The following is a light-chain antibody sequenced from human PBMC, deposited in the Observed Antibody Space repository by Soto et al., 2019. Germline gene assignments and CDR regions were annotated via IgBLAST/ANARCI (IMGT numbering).Light chain of an antibody. CDR1: QSVSSN. CDR3: QQYNNWST. Sequence: EILMTQSPATLSVFPGERATLSCWASQSVSSNLAWYQQKPGQAPRLLIYGASTRATGIPARFSGSGAGTEFTLTISSLQSEDFAVYYCQQYNNWSTFGGGTKVDIK. J-gene: IGKJ4*01. V-gene: IGKV3D-15*01. CDR2: GAS.